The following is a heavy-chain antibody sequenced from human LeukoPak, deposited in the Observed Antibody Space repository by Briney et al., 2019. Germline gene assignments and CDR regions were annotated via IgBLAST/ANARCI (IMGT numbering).Heavy chain of an antibody. J-gene: IGHJ2*01. CDR3: ARDRVATFYWYFDL. D-gene: IGHD5-12*01. CDR2: IYTSGST. V-gene: IGHV4-61*02. CDR1: GGSISSGSYY. Sequence: KASXTLSLTCTVSGGSISSGSYYWSWIRQPAGKGLEWIVRIYTSGSTNYNPSLKSRVTISVDTSKNQFSLKLSSVTAADTAVYYCARDRVATFYWYFDLWGRGTLVTVSS.